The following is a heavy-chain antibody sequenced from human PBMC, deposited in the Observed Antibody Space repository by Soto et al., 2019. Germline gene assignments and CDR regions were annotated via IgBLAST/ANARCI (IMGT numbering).Heavy chain of an antibody. CDR1: GYTFTSYA. V-gene: IGHV1-3*01. CDR2: INAGNGNT. Sequence: VASVKVSCKASGYTFTSYAMHWVRQAPGQRLEWMGWINAGNGNTKYSQKFQGRVTITRDTSASTAYMELSSLRSEDTAVYYCARVMMVRGVIIGFDPWGQGTLVTVSS. D-gene: IGHD3-10*01. J-gene: IGHJ5*02. CDR3: ARVMMVRGVIIGFDP.